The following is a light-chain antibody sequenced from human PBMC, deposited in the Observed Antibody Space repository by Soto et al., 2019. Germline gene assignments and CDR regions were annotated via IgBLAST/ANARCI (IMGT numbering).Light chain of an antibody. J-gene: IGKJ5*01. CDR2: AAS. CDR3: QQLSSYPIT. CDR1: QGISTS. Sequence: DIQLTQSPSFLSASVGDRVTLTCRASQGISTSLAWYQQTPGKAPNLLIYAASTLQSGVPSRFSGSGSGTEFPLTISSPQPEDFATYYCQQLSSYPITFDQGTRLEIK. V-gene: IGKV1-9*01.